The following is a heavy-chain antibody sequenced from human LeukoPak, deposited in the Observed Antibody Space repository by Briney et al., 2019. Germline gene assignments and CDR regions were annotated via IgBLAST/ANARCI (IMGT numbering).Heavy chain of an antibody. CDR3: ARKNMDV. Sequence: SETLSLTCAVYGGSFSGYYWSWIRQPPGKGLEWIGEINHSGSTNYNPSLKSRVTISVDTSKNQFSLKLSSATAADTAVYYCARKNMDVWGKGTTVTISS. CDR2: INHSGST. CDR1: GGSFSGYY. J-gene: IGHJ6*03. V-gene: IGHV4-34*01.